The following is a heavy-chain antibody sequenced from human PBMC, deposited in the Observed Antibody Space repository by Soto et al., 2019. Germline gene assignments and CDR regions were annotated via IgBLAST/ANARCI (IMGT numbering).Heavy chain of an antibody. CDR2: ISSSSSYT. Sequence: QVQLVESGGGLVKPGGSLRLSCAASEFTFSDYYMSWIRQAPGKGLEWVSYISSSSSYTNYADSVKGRFTISRDNAKNSLYLQMNSLRAEDTAVYYCARDLPYYDSSGQRSDYWGQGTLVTVSS. CDR1: EFTFSDYY. V-gene: IGHV3-11*06. D-gene: IGHD3-22*01. J-gene: IGHJ4*02. CDR3: ARDLPYYDSSGQRSDY.